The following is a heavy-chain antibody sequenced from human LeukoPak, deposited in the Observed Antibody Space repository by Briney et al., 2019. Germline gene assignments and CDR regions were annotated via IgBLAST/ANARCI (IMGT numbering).Heavy chain of an antibody. CDR2: IYYSGSP. CDR3: ARHGVLLRARFFDY. J-gene: IGHJ4*02. Sequence: SETLSLTCTVSGGSISSSSYYWGWIRQPPGKGLEWIGSIYYSGSPYYNPSLKSRVTISVDTSKNQFSLKLSSVTAADTAVYYCARHGVLLRARFFDYWGQGTLVTVSS. D-gene: IGHD1-26*01. V-gene: IGHV4-39*01. CDR1: GGSISSSSYY.